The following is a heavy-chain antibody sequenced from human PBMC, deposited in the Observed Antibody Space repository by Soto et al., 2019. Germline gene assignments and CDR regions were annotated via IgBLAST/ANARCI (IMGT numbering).Heavy chain of an antibody. CDR1: GFTFRNYG. J-gene: IGHJ5*02. V-gene: IGHV3-33*01. Sequence: QVQLVESGGGVVQPGRSLRLSCAASGFTFRNYGMHWVRQAPGKGLEWLAVIWYDGSNKYYADSVKGRFTISRDNSKNTLYLEMNSLREEDTAVYYCARDVRSRRYDLWGQGTLVIVSS. D-gene: IGHD3-10*02. CDR2: IWYDGSNK. CDR3: ARDVRSRRYDL.